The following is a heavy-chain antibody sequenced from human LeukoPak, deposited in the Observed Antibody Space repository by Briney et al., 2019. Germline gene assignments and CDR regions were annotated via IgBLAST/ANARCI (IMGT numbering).Heavy chain of an antibody. V-gene: IGHV4-34*01. Sequence: SETLSLTCAVYGGSFSGYYWSWIRQPPGMGLEWIGEINHSGSTNYNPSLKSRVTISVDTSKNQFSLKLSSVTAADTATYYCARIRAAYESTIYSPHFDIWGQGTLVSVSS. CDR2: INHSGST. CDR1: GGSFSGYY. CDR3: ARIRAAYESTIYSPHFDI. D-gene: IGHD3-22*01. J-gene: IGHJ4*02.